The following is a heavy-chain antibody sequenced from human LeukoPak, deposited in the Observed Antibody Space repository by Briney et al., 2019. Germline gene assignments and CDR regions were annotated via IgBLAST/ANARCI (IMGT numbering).Heavy chain of an antibody. J-gene: IGHJ4*02. V-gene: IGHV3-74*01. CDR1: GFTFSSYW. Sequence: GGSLRLSCAASGFTFSSYWMHWVRQAPGKGLVWVSRINGDGSTTNYADSVKGRFTISRDNAKNTLYLQMNSLRAEDTAVYYWGMGGGGSYWGQGTLVTVSS. D-gene: IGHD3-16*01. CDR2: INGDGSTT. CDR3: GMGGGGSY.